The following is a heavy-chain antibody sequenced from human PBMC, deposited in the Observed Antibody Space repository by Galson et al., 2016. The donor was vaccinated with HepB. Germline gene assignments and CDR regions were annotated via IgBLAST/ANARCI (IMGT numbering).Heavy chain of an antibody. Sequence: SLRLSCAASGFTFSAFGMHWVRQAPGKGLEWVATISFDGSDNFYAGSVKGRFAVSRDDSKNTVYLQMSSLGGEDTAVYYCARDRGFGRNFQYGMYVWGQGTTVTVSS. CDR3: ARDRGFGRNFQYGMYV. J-gene: IGHJ6*02. D-gene: IGHD3-10*01. V-gene: IGHV3-30*19. CDR2: ISFDGSDN. CDR1: GFTFSAFG.